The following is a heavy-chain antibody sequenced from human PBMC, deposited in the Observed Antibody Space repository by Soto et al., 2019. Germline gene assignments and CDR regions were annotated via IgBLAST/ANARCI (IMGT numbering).Heavy chain of an antibody. D-gene: IGHD3-22*01. CDR2: IYYSGST. J-gene: IGHJ4*02. CDR3: ARDRSSGYFDY. CDR1: GGSISSYY. V-gene: IGHV4-59*01. Sequence: SETLSLTCTVSGGSISSYYWSWIRQPPGKGLEWIGYIYYSGSTNYNPSLKSRVTISVDTSKNQFSLKLSSVTAADTAVYYCARDRSSGYFDYWGQGTLVTVSS.